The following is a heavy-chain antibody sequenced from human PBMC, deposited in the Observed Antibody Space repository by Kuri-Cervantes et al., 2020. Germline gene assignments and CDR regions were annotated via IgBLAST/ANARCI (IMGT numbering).Heavy chain of an antibody. CDR1: GGSISSGGYY. CDR3: ARGGNYYGSGSWLPNYYYYYMDV. Sequence: SCTVSGGSISSGGYYWSWIRQHPGKGLEWIGYIYYSGSTYYNSSLKGLVTISVDTPKNQFSLKLSSVTAADTAVYYCARGGNYYGSGSWLPNYYYYYMDVWGKGTTVTVSS. CDR2: IYYSGST. V-gene: IGHV4-31*01. D-gene: IGHD3-10*01. J-gene: IGHJ6*03.